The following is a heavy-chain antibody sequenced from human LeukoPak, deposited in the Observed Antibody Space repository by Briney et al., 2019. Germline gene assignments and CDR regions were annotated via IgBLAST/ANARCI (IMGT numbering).Heavy chain of an antibody. Sequence: SETLSLTCTVSGGSISNYYWSWIRQSPGKGLEWIGFIHYDGSTTYNPSVNSRVTISIDMSKTQFSLRLTSVTAADTAMYYCERDARLPHDIWGQGTMVTVSS. CDR3: ERDARLPHDI. J-gene: IGHJ3*02. CDR1: GGSISNYY. V-gene: IGHV4-59*01. CDR2: IHYDGST.